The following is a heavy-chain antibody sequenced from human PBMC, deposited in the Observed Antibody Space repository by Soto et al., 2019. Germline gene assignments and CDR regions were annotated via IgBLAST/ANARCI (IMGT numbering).Heavy chain of an antibody. CDR3: ARDTDYYGSGSHSPLYTY. CDR1: GGSFSGYY. J-gene: IGHJ4*02. CDR2: INHSGST. D-gene: IGHD3-10*01. Sequence: PSETLSLTCAVYGGSFSGYYWSWIRQPPGKGLEWIGEINHSGSTNYNPSLKSRVTISVDTSKNQFSLKLSSVTAADTAVYYCARDTDYYGSGSHSPLYTYWGQGTLVTVSS. V-gene: IGHV4-34*01.